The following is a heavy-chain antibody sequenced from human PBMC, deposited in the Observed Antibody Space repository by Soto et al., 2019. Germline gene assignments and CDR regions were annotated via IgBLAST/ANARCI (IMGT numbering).Heavy chain of an antibody. CDR3: ARHYDSGQFFFDY. CDR1: GYSFTSYW. D-gene: IGHD3-10*01. V-gene: IGHV5-51*01. CDR2: IYPGDFDT. Sequence: PGESLKISCKGSGYSFTSYWIGWVRQMLGKGLEWMGIIYPGDFDTRYSPSFQGQVTISADKSISTAYLQWSSLKASDTAMYYCARHYDSGQFFFDYWGQGTLVTVSS. J-gene: IGHJ4*02.